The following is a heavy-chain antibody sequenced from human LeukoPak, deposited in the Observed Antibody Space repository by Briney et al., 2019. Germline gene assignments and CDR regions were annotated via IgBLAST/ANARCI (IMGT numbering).Heavy chain of an antibody. Sequence: SETLSLTCTVSGGSISSYYWSWIRQPPGKGLEWIGNIYNSGSTNYNPSLKSRVTISVDSSKKQFSLKLISVTAADTAVYYCARQVGYASPFDYWGQGTLVTVSS. CDR3: ARQVGYASPFDY. CDR2: IYNSGST. V-gene: IGHV4-59*08. CDR1: GGSISSYY. D-gene: IGHD5-12*01. J-gene: IGHJ4*02.